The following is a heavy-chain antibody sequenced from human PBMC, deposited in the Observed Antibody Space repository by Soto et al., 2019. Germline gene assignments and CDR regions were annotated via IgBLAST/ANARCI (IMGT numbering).Heavy chain of an antibody. J-gene: IGHJ6*02. CDR3: ARRDVTIFGVVPRDYYYGMDV. D-gene: IGHD3-3*01. CDR1: GGTFSSYA. V-gene: IGHV1-69*13. Sequence: AASVKVSCKASGGTFSSYAISWVRQAPGQGLEWMGGIIPIFGTANYAQKFQGRVTITADESTSTAYMELSSLRSEDTAVYYCARRDVTIFGVVPRDYYYGMDVWGQGTTGTVSS. CDR2: IIPIFGTA.